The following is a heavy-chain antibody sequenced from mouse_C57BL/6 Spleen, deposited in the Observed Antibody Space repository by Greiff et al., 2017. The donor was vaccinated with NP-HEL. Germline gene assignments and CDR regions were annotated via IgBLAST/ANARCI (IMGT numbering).Heavy chain of an antibody. CDR2: IWSGGST. J-gene: IGHJ4*01. CDR3: ATPGTWDAMDY. V-gene: IGHV2-2*01. D-gene: IGHD4-1*01. CDR1: GFSLTSYG. Sequence: QVQLKQSGPGLVQPSQSLSITCTASGFSLTSYGVHWVRQSPGKGLEWLGVIWSGGSTDYNAAFISRLSISKDNSKSQVFFKMNSLQADDTAIYYCATPGTWDAMDYWGQGTSVTVSS.